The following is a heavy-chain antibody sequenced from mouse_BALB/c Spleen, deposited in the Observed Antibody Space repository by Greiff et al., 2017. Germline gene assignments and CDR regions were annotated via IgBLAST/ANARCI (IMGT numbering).Heavy chain of an antibody. CDR2: IRSKSNNYAT. CDR1: GFTFNTYA. CDR3: VKQCYYYDSSYRAIAMDY. Sequence: EVQLVESGGGLVQPKGSLKLSCAASGFTFNTYAMNWVRQAPGKGLEWVARIRSKSNNYATYYADSVKDRFTISRDDSQSMLYLQMNNLKTEDTAMYYCVKQCYYYDSSYRAIAMDYWGQGTTLTVSS. J-gene: IGHJ4*01. D-gene: IGHD1-1*01. V-gene: IGHV10-1*02.